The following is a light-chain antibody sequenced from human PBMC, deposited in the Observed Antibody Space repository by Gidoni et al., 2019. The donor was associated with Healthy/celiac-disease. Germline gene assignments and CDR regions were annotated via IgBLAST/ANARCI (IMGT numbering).Light chain of an antibody. CDR2: DAS. V-gene: IGKV3-11*01. CDR3: QQRSNWSRT. Sequence: EIVLTQSPATLSLSPGERATLSCRASQSVSSYLAWYQQNPGQAPRLLIYDASNRATGIPARFSGSGSGTDFTLTISSLEPKDFAVYYCQQRSNWSRTFGQGTKVEIK. CDR1: QSVSSY. J-gene: IGKJ1*01.